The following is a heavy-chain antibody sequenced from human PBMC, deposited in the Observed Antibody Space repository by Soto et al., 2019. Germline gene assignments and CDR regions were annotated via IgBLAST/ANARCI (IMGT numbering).Heavy chain of an antibody. CDR3: TRRIPFGYGMDV. J-gene: IGHJ6*02. CDR2: ITSNGGNT. V-gene: IGHV3-64*01. Sequence: LSLSCAASGFTFSTYAMHWVRQASGKGLQCVSAITSNGGNTDYASSVKGRFTISRDNSKNTLYLQMGSLRAEDMAAYYCTRRIPFGYGMDVWGQGTTVTVSS. D-gene: IGHD2-21*01. CDR1: GFTFSTYA.